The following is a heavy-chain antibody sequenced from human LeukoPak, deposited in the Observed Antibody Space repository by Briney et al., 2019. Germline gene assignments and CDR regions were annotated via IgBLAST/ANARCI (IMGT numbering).Heavy chain of an antibody. J-gene: IGHJ4*02. V-gene: IGHV3-11*04. CDR1: GFTFSDYY. CDR3: ASVLSNNYDSSGYLDY. Sequence: GGFLRLSCAASGFTFSDYYMSWIRQAPGKGLEWVSYISSSGSTIYYADSVKGRFTISRDNAKNSLYLQMNSLRAEDTAVYYCASVLSNNYDSSGYLDYWGQGTLVTVSS. D-gene: IGHD3-22*01. CDR2: ISSSGSTI.